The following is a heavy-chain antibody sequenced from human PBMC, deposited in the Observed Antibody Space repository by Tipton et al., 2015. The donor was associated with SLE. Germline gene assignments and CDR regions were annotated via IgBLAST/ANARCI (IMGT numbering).Heavy chain of an antibody. J-gene: IGHJ4*02. D-gene: IGHD6-19*01. CDR2: INHSGST. Sequence: TLSLTCTVSGGSISSSSYYWSWIRQPPGKGLEWIGEINHSGSTNYSPSLKSRVTISVDTSKNQFSLKLSSVTAADTAVYYCAREPKAVAKPHYSWWGQGTLVTVSS. CDR1: GGSISSSSYY. V-gene: IGHV4-61*01. CDR3: AREPKAVAKPHYSW.